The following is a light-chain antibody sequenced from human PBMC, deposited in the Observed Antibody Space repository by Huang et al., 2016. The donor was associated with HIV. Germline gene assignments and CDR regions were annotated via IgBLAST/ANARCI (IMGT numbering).Light chain of an antibody. V-gene: IGKV1-5*03. CDR2: KAS. J-gene: IGKJ2*01. CDR3: QQYNAYFPYT. CDR1: QNIGTY. Sequence: DIQMTQSPSTLSASVGDRVTIPCRASQNIGTYLAWYQQKPGKGPNLLSYKASSLESVGPSRFSGSGSGTEFTLTISSLQPDDFATYYCQQYNAYFPYTFGQGTKVEIK.